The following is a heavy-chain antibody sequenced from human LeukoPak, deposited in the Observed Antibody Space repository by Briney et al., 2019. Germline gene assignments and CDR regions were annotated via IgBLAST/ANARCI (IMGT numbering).Heavy chain of an antibody. CDR3: ARDRGEPWYYYYAMDV. V-gene: IGHV3-11*01. CDR1: GFIFSDYY. Sequence: KSGGSLRLSCAASGFIFSDYYMTWLRQAPGKGLEWLSYIRSSGTTIYYADSVKGRFTISRDNSRNTLYLQMNILRDEDTAVYYCARDRGEPWYYYYAMDVWGQGTTVTVSS. CDR2: IRSSGTTI. J-gene: IGHJ6*02.